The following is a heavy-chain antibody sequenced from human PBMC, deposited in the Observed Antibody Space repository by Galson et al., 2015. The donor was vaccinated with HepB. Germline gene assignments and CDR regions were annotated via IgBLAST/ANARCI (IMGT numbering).Heavy chain of an antibody. D-gene: IGHD6-25*01. CDR2: ISPKSGAT. CDR3: ARGSSDWFRFDP. V-gene: IGHV1-2*06. CDR1: GYTFTSYA. Sequence: SVKVSCKASGYTFTSYAMNWVRQAPGQELQWMGRISPKSGATNYPQKFQGRVTMTSDTSISTAYMELNRLNSDDTAVYYCARGSSDWFRFDPWGQGTLVTVSS. J-gene: IGHJ5*02.